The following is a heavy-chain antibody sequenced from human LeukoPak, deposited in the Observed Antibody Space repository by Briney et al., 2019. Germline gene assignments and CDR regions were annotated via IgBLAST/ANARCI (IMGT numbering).Heavy chain of an antibody. CDR2: IREERGQE. CDR3: ASLDTAKQPLANH. CDR1: GLTVSNHW. V-gene: IGHV3-7*03. J-gene: IGHJ5*02. Sequence: GGSLRLSCVASGLTVSNHWMSWVRQAPGKGLEWVANIREERGQEYYVDSVKGRFTISKNSAKNSLYLQMNTLRVEDTAMYYCASLDTAKQPLANHWGQGTLATVSS. D-gene: IGHD5-18*01.